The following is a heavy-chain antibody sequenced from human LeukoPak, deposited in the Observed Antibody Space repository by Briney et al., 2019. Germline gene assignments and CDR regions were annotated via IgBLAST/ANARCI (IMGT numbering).Heavy chain of an antibody. CDR1: GFTVSSNY. CDR3: ARGYMGDAFDI. J-gene: IGHJ3*02. Sequence: GGSLRLSCAASGFTVSSNYMSWVRQAPGKGLEWVSVIYSGGSTYYADSVKGRSTVSRDNGKRSLYLHMNSLRAEDTAMYYCARGYMGDAFDIWGQGTMVTVSS. D-gene: IGHD1-14*01. V-gene: IGHV3-53*01. CDR2: IYSGGST.